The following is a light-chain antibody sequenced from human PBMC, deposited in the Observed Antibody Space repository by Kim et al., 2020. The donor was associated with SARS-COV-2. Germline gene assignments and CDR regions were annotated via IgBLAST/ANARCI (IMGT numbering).Light chain of an antibody. J-gene: IGLJ3*02. V-gene: IGLV3-21*04. CDR3: QVWDRSGDHVV. CDR1: NLGTYS. Sequence: PGNTARLTCGGNNLGTYSVHWYQQRPRQAPVLVIYYDSDRPSGIPERLSGSNSGNTATLTISSVEAGDEADYYCQVWDRSGDHVVFGGGTQLTVL. CDR2: YDS.